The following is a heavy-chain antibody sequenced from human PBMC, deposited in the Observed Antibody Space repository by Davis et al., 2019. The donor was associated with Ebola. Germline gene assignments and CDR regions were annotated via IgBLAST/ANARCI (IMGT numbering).Heavy chain of an antibody. CDR2: INPHNGNT. Sequence: ASVKVSCKASGYTFTSYAMNWVRQAPGQGLEWMGWINPHNGNTNYAQNVQGRVIMTSDTATNTAYMELSSLSSDDTAVYYCARGRPWLWVATPVRFDSWGLGTLVIVSS. CDR1: GYTFTSYA. V-gene: IGHV1-18*01. J-gene: IGHJ4*02. D-gene: IGHD5-12*01. CDR3: ARGRPWLWVATPVRFDS.